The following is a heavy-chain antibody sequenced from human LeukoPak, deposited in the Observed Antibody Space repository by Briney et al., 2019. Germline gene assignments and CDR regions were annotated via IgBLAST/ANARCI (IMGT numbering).Heavy chain of an antibody. D-gene: IGHD6-25*01. V-gene: IGHV1-2*06. CDR3: TRASSGRVPTPFDP. CDR2: INPNSGGT. Sequence: ASVKVSCKASGYTFTGYYMHWVRQAPGQGLEWMGRINPNSGGTNYAQKFQGRVTTTRDTSISTAYMELSRLRSDDTAVYYCTRASSGRVPTPFDPWGQGTLVPVSS. CDR1: GYTFTGYY. J-gene: IGHJ5*02.